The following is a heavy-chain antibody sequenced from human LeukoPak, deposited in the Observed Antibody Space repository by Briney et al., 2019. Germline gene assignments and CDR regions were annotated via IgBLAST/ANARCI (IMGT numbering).Heavy chain of an antibody. CDR1: GFTFSSYA. CDR2: ISGSGGST. V-gene: IGHV3-23*01. J-gene: IGHJ4*02. CDR3: AKGNRYLATHIDY. D-gene: IGHD5-24*01. Sequence: HSGGSLRLSCAASGFTFSSYAMSWVRQAPGKGLEWVPAISGSGGSTYYADSVKGRFTISRDNSKNTLYLQMNSLRAEDTAVYYCAKGNRYLATHIDYWGQGTLVTVSS.